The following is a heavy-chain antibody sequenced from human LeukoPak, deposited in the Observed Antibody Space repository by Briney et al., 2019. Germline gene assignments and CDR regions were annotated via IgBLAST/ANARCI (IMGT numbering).Heavy chain of an antibody. CDR3: AKRGVVIRVILVGFHKEAYYFDS. Sequence: GGSLRLSCAASGITLSNYGMSWVRQAPGKGLEWVAGINGSGGGKNYADSVKGRFTISRDNPRNTLYLQMNSLRAEDTAVYFCAKRGVVIRVILVGFHKEAYYFDSWGQGALVTVSS. V-gene: IGHV3-23*01. CDR1: GITLSNYG. D-gene: IGHD3-22*01. CDR2: INGSGGGK. J-gene: IGHJ4*02.